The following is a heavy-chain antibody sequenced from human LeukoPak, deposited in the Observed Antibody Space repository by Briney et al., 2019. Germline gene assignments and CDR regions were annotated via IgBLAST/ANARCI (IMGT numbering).Heavy chain of an antibody. Sequence: SETLSLTCTVSGGSISSSSYCWGWIRQPPGKGLEWIGTIYYSGTTYYNPSLKSRVTISIDTSKNQFSLKLSSVTAADTAVYYCARDAVGSLPRFDPWGQGTLVTVSS. D-gene: IGHD1-26*01. V-gene: IGHV4-39*02. CDR1: GGSISSSSYC. J-gene: IGHJ5*02. CDR2: IYYSGTT. CDR3: ARDAVGSLPRFDP.